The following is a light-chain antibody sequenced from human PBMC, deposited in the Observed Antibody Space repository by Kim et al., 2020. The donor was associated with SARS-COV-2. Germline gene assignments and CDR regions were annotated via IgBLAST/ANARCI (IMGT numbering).Light chain of an antibody. CDR3: QQYTIYPPWP. J-gene: IGKJ1*01. Sequence: DIQMTQSPSTLSASVGDRVTITCRASQSISSWLAWYQQKPGKAPKLLIYKASSLESGVPSRFSGSGSGTEFTLTISSLQPDYFATYYGQQYTIYPPWPFGQGTKVNTK. V-gene: IGKV1-5*03. CDR2: KAS. CDR1: QSISSW.